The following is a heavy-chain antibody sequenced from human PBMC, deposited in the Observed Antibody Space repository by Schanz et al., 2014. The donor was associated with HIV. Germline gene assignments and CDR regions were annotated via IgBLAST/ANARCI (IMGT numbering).Heavy chain of an antibody. J-gene: IGHJ6*02. V-gene: IGHV3-23*04. CDR1: GFTFSNYG. CDR2: ISGSGIST. CDR3: ARSPSYGMDV. Sequence: VQLVESGGGVVQPGRSLRLSCAASGFTFSNYGMSWVRQAPGKGLEWVSTISGSGISTYYADSVKGRFTVSRDNAKNSLSLQMNSLRDEDTAVYYCARSPSYGMDVWGQGTTVTVSS.